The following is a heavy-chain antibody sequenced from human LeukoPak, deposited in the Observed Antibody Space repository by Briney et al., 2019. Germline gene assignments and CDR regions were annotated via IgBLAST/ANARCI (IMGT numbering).Heavy chain of an antibody. D-gene: IGHD3-22*01. CDR1: GFTFSLYW. V-gene: IGHV3-7*01. CDR3: ARDFWYYYDSSGFDAFDI. J-gene: IGHJ3*02. Sequence: GGSLRLSCAASGFTFSLYWMSWVRQAPGKGLEWVASIKQGGSEKYYVDSVKGRFTISRDNAKNSLYLQMNSLRAGDTAVYYCARDFWYYYDSSGFDAFDIWGQGTMVTVSS. CDR2: IKQGGSEK.